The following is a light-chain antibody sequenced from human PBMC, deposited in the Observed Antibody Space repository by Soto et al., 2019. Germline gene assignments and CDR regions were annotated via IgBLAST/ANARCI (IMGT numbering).Light chain of an antibody. CDR1: QSISSS. Sequence: DIQMTQSPSSLSASVGDRVTITCWASQSISSSLNWYQQKPGKAPKLLIYAASTLQGGGPSRFSGSGSGTDFTLTISSLQPEDFATYYCQQSYTAPFTFGPGTKVDVK. V-gene: IGKV1-39*01. J-gene: IGKJ3*01. CDR3: QQSYTAPFT. CDR2: AAS.